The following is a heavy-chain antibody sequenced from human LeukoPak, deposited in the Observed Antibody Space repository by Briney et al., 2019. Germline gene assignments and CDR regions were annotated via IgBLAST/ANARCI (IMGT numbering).Heavy chain of an antibody. J-gene: IGHJ4*02. CDR3: ARDRGY. CDR1: GGSFSGYY. V-gene: IGHV4-34*01. CDR2: INHSGST. D-gene: IGHD3-16*01. Sequence: NRSETLSLTCAVYGGSFSGYYWSWIRQPPGKGLEWIGEINHSGSTNYNPSLKSRVTISVDTSKNQFSLKLSSVTAADTAVYYCARDRGYWGQGTLVTVSS.